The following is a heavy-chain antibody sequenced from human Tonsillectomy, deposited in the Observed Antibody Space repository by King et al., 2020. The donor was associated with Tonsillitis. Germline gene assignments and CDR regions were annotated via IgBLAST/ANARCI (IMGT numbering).Heavy chain of an antibody. CDR3: TSELTTVFDY. CDR1: GFTFSNAW. J-gene: IGHJ4*02. CDR2: IKSKTDDGTT. D-gene: IGHD4-17*01. V-gene: IGHV3-15*01. Sequence: VQLVESGGGLVKPGGSLRLSCAASGFTFSNAWMSWVRQAPGKGLEWVGRIKSKTDDGTTDYAAPVKGRFTISRDDSKNTLYLQMNSLKTEDTAVYYCTSELTTVFDYWGQGTLVTVSS.